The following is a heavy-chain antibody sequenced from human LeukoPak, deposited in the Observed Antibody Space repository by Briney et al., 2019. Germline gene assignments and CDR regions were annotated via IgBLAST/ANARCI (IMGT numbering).Heavy chain of an antibody. V-gene: IGHV3-30*18. CDR3: AKDRRYYYDTSEGFGLEY. CDR2: IAYDGSDQ. Sequence: GGSLRLSCAASGFTFKLYWMHWVRQAPGKGLDWLAFIAYDGSDQSYADSVRGRFTISRDNSKNTLFLQMNNLRPEDTALYYCAKDRRYYYDTSEGFGLEYWGLGTLVTVSS. D-gene: IGHD3-22*01. CDR1: GFTFKLYW. J-gene: IGHJ4*02.